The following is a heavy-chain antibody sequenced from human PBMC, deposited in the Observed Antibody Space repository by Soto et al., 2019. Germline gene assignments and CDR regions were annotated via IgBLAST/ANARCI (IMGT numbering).Heavy chain of an antibody. V-gene: IGHV3-23*01. CDR3: ARGGITIFGKLDY. Sequence: GGSLRLSCAASGFTFSSFGMSWVRQAPGKGLEWVSGISGGGNPTYYADSVKGRFTISRDSAKNTLYLQMNSLRAEDTAVYYCARGGITIFGKLDYWGQGTLVTVSS. CDR2: ISGGGNPT. D-gene: IGHD3-3*01. J-gene: IGHJ4*02. CDR1: GFTFSSFG.